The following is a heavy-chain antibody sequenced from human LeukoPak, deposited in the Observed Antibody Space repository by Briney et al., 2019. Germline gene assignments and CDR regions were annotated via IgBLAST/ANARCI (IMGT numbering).Heavy chain of an antibody. V-gene: IGHV4-59*12. J-gene: IGHJ6*03. CDR1: GGSISSYY. Sequence: SETLSLTCTVSGGSISSYYWNWIRQTPGKGLEWIGYIYYSGSTNYNPSLKSRFTISVDTSKNQFSLKLSSVTAADTAVYYCARVALGSSWYFYYYYMDVWGKGTTVTVSS. D-gene: IGHD6-13*01. CDR3: ARVALGSSWYFYYYYMDV. CDR2: IYYSGST.